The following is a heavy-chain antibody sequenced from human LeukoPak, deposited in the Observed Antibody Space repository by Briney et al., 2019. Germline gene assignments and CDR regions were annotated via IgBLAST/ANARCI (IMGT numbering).Heavy chain of an antibody. CDR3: ARNVEYSSSSGYDFDYYGYS. Sequence: GASVTVSYKASGYIFTKYVIHWVRQAPGQGLEWMGWISAYNGNRNFAQKVQGRITMTTDTSTRTAYTEVKSLRRADPAVFFCARNVEYSSSSGYDFDYYGYSGGRGTTGTISS. CDR2: ISAYNGNR. V-gene: IGHV1-18*01. CDR1: GYIFTKYV. D-gene: IGHD6-6*01. J-gene: IGHJ6*03.